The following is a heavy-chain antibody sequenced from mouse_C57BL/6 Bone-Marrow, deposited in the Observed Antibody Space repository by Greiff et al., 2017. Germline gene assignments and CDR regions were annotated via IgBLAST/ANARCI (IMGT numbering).Heavy chain of an antibody. D-gene: IGHD1-1*01. CDR1: GYTFTSYT. V-gene: IGHV1-4*01. Sequence: VQLQQSGAELARPGASVKMSCKASGYTFTSYTMHWVKQRPGQGLEWIGYINPSSGYTKYNQKFKDKATLTADKSSSTAYMQLSSLTSEDSAVYYCARTTTVVPYYFDYWGQGTTLTGSS. CDR3: ARTTTVVPYYFDY. CDR2: INPSSGYT. J-gene: IGHJ2*01.